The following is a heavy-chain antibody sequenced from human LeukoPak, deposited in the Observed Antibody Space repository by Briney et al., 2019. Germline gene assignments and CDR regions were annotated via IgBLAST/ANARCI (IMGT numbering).Heavy chain of an antibody. Sequence: GGSLRLSCAASGFTFSSYWMHWVRQAPGKGLVWVSRITMDGSSTTYADSVRGRFTISRDNAKNTLYLQMNSLRAEDTAVYYCARIGQWLGTYFDYWGQGTLVTVSS. CDR1: GFTFSSYW. CDR3: ARIGQWLGTYFDY. CDR2: ITMDGSST. V-gene: IGHV3-74*01. D-gene: IGHD6-19*01. J-gene: IGHJ4*02.